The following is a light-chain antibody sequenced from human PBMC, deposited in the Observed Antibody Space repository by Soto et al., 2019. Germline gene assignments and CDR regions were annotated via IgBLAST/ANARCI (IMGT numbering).Light chain of an antibody. CDR3: QQHGTSPPSWT. V-gene: IGKV3-20*01. CDR1: QSITSNH. J-gene: IGKJ1*01. Sequence: ETVLTQSPGTLSLSPGERATLFCRASQSITSNHFAWYQQKPGQAPRLLIYGASSRATGIPDRFSGSGSGTDFTLTISRLEPEDFAVYYCQQHGTSPPSWTFGQGTKVEIK. CDR2: GAS.